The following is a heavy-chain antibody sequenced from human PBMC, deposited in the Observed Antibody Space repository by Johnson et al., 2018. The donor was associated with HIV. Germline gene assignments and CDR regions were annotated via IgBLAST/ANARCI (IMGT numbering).Heavy chain of an antibody. CDR1: GVIFSDYY. J-gene: IGHJ3*02. CDR3: ARGDGYRRAFDI. CDR2: IRGRGHSI. D-gene: IGHD1-1*01. Sequence: QVQLVESGGGLVTPGGSLILSCAVSGVIFSDYYMIWIRPAPGKGLEWVSSIRGRGHSIYSADPVKGRFTISRDNAKNSLYLQMNSRRAEDTAVYYCARGDGYRRAFDIWGQGTMVTVSS. V-gene: IGHV3-11*04.